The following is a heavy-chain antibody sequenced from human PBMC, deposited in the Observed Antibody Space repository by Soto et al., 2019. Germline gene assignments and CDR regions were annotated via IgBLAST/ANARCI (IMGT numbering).Heavy chain of an antibody. CDR3: ARDSGYGDPFDY. D-gene: IGHD4-17*01. J-gene: IGHJ4*02. CDR1: GGSISSYY. V-gene: IGHV4-59*01. CDR2: IYYSGNT. Sequence: SETLSLTCTVSGGSISSYYWSWIRQPPGKGLEWIGYIYYSGNTNYNPSLRSRVTISVDTSKNQFSLKLSSVTAADTAMYYCARDSGYGDPFDYWGQGTLVTVS.